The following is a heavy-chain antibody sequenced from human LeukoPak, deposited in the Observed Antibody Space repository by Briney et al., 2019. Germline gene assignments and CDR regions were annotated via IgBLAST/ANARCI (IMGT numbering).Heavy chain of an antibody. CDR3: ARRVYYDSSGYYPLDY. D-gene: IGHD3-22*01. Sequence: ASVKVSCKVSGYTFTDYYMHWVQQAPGKGLAWMGLVDPEDGETIYAEKFQGRVTITADTSTDTAYMELSSLRSEDTAVYYCARRVYYDSSGYYPLDYWGQGTLVTVSS. V-gene: IGHV1-69-2*01. CDR2: VDPEDGET. CDR1: GYTFTDYY. J-gene: IGHJ4*02.